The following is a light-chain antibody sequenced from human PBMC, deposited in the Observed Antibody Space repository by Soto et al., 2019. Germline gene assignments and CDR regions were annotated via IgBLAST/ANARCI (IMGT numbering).Light chain of an antibody. V-gene: IGLV2-14*01. CDR3: SSYTSSSIHYV. CDR1: SSDVGGYNY. J-gene: IGLJ1*01. CDR2: EVS. Sequence: QSALTQPASVSGSPGQSITISCTGTSSDVGGYNYVSWYQQHPGKAPNLMIYEVSNRPSGVSNRFSGSKSGNTASLTISGLQAEDEADYYCSSYTSSSIHYVFGTGTKLTV.